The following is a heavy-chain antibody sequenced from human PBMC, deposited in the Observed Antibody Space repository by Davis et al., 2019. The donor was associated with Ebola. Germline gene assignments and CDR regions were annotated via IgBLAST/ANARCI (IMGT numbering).Heavy chain of an antibody. D-gene: IGHD5-12*01. J-gene: IGHJ4*02. V-gene: IGHV3-48*02. Sequence: GESLKISCTASGFTFNSYSMSWVRQAPGRGLEWVSYISSSSFTIYYEDSVKGRFTISRDNAKNSLFLQMNNLRDEDTALYFCARAGSGYDYYFDYWGQGNLVTVSS. CDR1: GFTFNSYS. CDR3: ARAGSGYDYYFDY. CDR2: ISSSSFTI.